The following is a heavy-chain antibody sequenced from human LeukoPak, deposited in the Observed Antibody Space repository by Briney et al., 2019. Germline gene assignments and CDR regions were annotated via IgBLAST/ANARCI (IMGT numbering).Heavy chain of an antibody. CDR2: IYSGGTT. D-gene: IGHD6-13*01. V-gene: IGHV4-59*01. J-gene: IGHJ4*02. CDR1: GGSIRNYF. Sequence: KPSETLSLTCTVSGGSIRNYFWNWIRQPPGKGLEWIGYIYSGGTTYYNPSLKSRVTISVDTSKNQFSLKLSSVTAADTAVYYCARGYSSSWNYFDYWGQGTLVTVSS. CDR3: ARGYSSSWNYFDY.